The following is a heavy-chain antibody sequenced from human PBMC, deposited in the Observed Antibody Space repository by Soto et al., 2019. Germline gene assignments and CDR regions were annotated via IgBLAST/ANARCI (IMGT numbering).Heavy chain of an antibody. CDR1: GYTFTNYA. J-gene: IGHJ6*02. V-gene: IGHV1-18*04. CDR2: ISACSDRT. CDR3: ARDRDYYYDNSDKYHYHYAMDV. D-gene: IGHD3-22*01. Sequence: QVQLVQSGTEVKKPGASVKVSCKASGYTFTNYAISWVRQAPGQGLEWMGWISACSDRTHYAQNLQGRVTMTTDTATSTAYMEVRSLRSDDTAVYYCARDRDYYYDNSDKYHYHYAMDVWGQGTTVTISS.